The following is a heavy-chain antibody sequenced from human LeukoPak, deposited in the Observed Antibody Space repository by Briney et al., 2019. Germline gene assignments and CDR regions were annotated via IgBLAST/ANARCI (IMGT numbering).Heavy chain of an antibody. V-gene: IGHV4-59*01. CDR2: IYYSGST. Sequence: PSETLSLTCTVSGGSISSYYWSWIRQPPGKGLEWIGYIYYSGSTNYNPSLKNRVTISVDTSKNQFSLKLSSVTAADTAVYYCARIAVAGTFDYWGQGTLVTVSS. D-gene: IGHD6-19*01. CDR1: GGSISSYY. J-gene: IGHJ4*02. CDR3: ARIAVAGTFDY.